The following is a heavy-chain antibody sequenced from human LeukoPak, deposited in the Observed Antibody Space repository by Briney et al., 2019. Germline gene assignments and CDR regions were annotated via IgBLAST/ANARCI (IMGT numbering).Heavy chain of an antibody. D-gene: IGHD2-15*01. CDR3: ARDRGDVVVVAATKWFDP. J-gene: IGHJ5*02. Sequence: ASVKVSCKASGYTFTSYTISWVRQAPGQGLEWMGRIIPILGIANYAQKFQGRVTITADKSTSTAYMELSSLRSEDTAVYYCARDRGDVVVVAATKWFDPWGQGTLVTVSS. V-gene: IGHV1-69*04. CDR2: IIPILGIA. CDR1: GYTFTSYT.